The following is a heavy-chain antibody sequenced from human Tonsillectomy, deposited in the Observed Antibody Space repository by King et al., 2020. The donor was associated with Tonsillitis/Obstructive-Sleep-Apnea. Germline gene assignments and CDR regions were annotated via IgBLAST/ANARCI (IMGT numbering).Heavy chain of an antibody. V-gene: IGHV3-23*04. CDR3: AKDFENSIWFLRNYMDV. CDR2: IRTSAGST. D-gene: IGHD6-13*01. CDR1: GFTFSSHA. Sequence: VQLVESGGGLVQPGGSLRLSCAASGFTFSSHAMSWVRQAPGKGLEWVSVIRTSAGSTDYADSGKGRFTISRDNSRNTLYLQMNSLRAEDTAVYYCAKDFENSIWFLRNYMDVWGKGTTVTVSS. J-gene: IGHJ6*03.